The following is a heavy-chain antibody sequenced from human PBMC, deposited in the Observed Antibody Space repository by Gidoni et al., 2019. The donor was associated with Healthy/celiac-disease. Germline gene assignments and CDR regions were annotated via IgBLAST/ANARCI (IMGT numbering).Heavy chain of an antibody. D-gene: IGHD6-19*01. V-gene: IGHV3-21*01. Sequence: EVQLVESGGGLVTPGGSLRLSCAASGFTFISYSMNWVRQAHGKGLGWVSSISSSSSYIYYADSVKGRFTISRDNAKNSLYLQMNSLRAEDTAVYYCASIAGSGWLHYYYMDVWGKGTTVTVSS. CDR3: ASIAGSGWLHYYYMDV. CDR1: GFTFISYS. J-gene: IGHJ6*03. CDR2: ISSSSSYI.